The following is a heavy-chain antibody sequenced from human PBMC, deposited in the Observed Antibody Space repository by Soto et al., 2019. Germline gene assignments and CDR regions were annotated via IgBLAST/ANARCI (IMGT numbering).Heavy chain of an antibody. Sequence: SGPTLVNPTQTLTLTCTFSGFSLATSAEAVGWIRQPPGKALEWLALIYWNDEIHHSPSLNSRLTISKDTSKNQVVLTVTNMDPVATATYYCAHRKGGTFDYWGQGALVTVSS. J-gene: IGHJ4*02. CDR3: AHRKGGTFDY. D-gene: IGHD1-26*01. CDR2: IYWNDEI. V-gene: IGHV2-5*01. CDR1: GFSLATSAEA.